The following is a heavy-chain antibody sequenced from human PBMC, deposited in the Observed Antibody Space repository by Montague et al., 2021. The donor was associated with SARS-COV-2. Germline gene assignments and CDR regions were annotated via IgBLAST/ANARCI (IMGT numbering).Heavy chain of an antibody. CDR2: IYYSGST. J-gene: IGHJ6*02. CDR3: ARDKPDYDFWPGYGMDV. D-gene: IGHD3-3*01. V-gene: IGHV4-59*01. Sequence: SETLSLTCTVSGGSIGSYYWSWIRQPPGKGLEWIGYIYYSGSTNYNPSLKSRVTISVDTSKNQFSLKLSSVTAADTAVYYCARDKPDYDFWPGYGMDVWGQGTTVTVSS. CDR1: GGSIGSYY.